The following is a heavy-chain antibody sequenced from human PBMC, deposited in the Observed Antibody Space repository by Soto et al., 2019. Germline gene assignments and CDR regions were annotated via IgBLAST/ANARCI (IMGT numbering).Heavy chain of an antibody. D-gene: IGHD3-9*01. CDR2: ISSIGST. CDR3: ARGLVIRPYYYHGMDV. J-gene: IGHJ6*02. CDR1: GGSISSGDYF. V-gene: IGHV4-30-4*01. Sequence: QVQLQESGPGLVKPSQTLSLTCTVSGGSISSGDYFWSWIRQSPGKGLEWIGYISSIGSTYYNPSLKSRVSVSNDTSKNQFSLKLSSVTTTDTAVYYCARGLVIRPYYYHGMDVWGQGTTVTVSS.